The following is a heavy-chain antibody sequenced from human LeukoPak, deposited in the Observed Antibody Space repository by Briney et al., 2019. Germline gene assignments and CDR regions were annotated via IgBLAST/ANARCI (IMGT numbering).Heavy chain of an antibody. D-gene: IGHD3-22*01. J-gene: IGHJ3*02. V-gene: IGHV4-39*07. CDR1: LGSIISISYY. CDR2: IYYSGST. Sequence: SGAPSLTCIVSLGSIISISYYSGSARHPPGNGLGWLGCIYYSGSTTDNPSLKSRVTISVDTSKNQFSLKLSSVTAADTAVYYCARDRRSTMIVVVQNAFDIWGQGTMVTVSS. CDR3: ARDRRSTMIVVVQNAFDI.